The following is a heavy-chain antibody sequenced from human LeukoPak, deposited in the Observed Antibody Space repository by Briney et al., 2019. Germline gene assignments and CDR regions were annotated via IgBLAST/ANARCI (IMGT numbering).Heavy chain of an antibody. CDR1: GFTFSSYA. Sequence: GRSLRLSCAASGFTFSSYAMHWVRQAPGKGLEWVSAISGSGGSTYYADSVKGRFTISRDDSKNTLSLQMNSLRVEDTAVYYCARDLAWGAFDYWGQGTLVTVSS. CDR2: ISGSGGST. V-gene: IGHV3-23*01. D-gene: IGHD7-27*01. CDR3: ARDLAWGAFDY. J-gene: IGHJ4*02.